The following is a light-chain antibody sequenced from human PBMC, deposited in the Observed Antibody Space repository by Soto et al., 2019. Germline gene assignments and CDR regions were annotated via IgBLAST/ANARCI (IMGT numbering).Light chain of an antibody. CDR1: QNINMW. CDR3: QQYYSYPPWT. J-gene: IGKJ1*01. Sequence: IQMTQSPSSLSASVVYRVPITCRASQNINMWLAWYQQKPGKAPKLLIYDASSLQSGVPSRFGGSGSGTDFTLTISCLQSEDFATYYCQQYYSYPPWTFGQGTKVDIK. CDR2: DAS. V-gene: IGKV1-5*01.